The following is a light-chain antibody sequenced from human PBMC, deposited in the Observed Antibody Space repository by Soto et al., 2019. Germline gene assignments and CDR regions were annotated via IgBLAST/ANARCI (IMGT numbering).Light chain of an antibody. CDR3: TSYVGNDIWV. CDR2: EVT. V-gene: IGLV2-8*01. Sequence: QSALTQPPSASGSPGQSVTISCTGTSSDVGAYKYVSWYQQYPGKAPKLMIYEVTKRPSGVPDRFSGSKSGNMASLTVSGLQADDEADYYCTSYVGNDIWVFGGGTKLTLL. J-gene: IGLJ3*02. CDR1: SSDVGAYKY.